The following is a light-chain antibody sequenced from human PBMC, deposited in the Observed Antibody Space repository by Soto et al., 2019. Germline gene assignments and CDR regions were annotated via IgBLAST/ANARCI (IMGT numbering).Light chain of an antibody. Sequence: QSALTQPASVSGSPGQSITISCTGTSSDVGSYNLGSWYQQHPGKAPKLMIYEGSKRHSGVSNRFSGSKSGNTASLTISVLQAEDEADSYCCSYAGSSTFVVFGGGTKVTVL. V-gene: IGLV2-23*03. J-gene: IGLJ2*01. CDR2: EGS. CDR3: CSYAGSSTFVV. CDR1: SSDVGSYNL.